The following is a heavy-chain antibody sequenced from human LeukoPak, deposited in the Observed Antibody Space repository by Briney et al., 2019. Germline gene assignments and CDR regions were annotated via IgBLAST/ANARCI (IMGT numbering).Heavy chain of an antibody. J-gene: IGHJ4*02. Sequence: GASVKVSCKVSGYTLTELSMHWVRQAPGKGLEWMGGFDPEDGETIYAQKFQGRVTMTEDTSTDTAYMELSSLRSEDTAVYYCATDSDGVHVGDYPYYFDYWGQGALVTVSS. CDR2: FDPEDGET. CDR1: GYTLTELS. D-gene: IGHD4-17*01. V-gene: IGHV1-24*01. CDR3: ATDSDGVHVGDYPYYFDY.